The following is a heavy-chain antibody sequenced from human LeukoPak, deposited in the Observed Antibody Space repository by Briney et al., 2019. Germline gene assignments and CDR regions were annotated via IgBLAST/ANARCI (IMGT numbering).Heavy chain of an antibody. V-gene: IGHV4-59*01. CDR1: GGSISSYY. CDR2: IYYSGST. J-gene: IGHJ3*02. Sequence: SETLSLTCTVSGGSISSYYWSWIRQPPGKGLEWIGYIYYSGSTNYNPSLKSRVTISVDTSKNQFSLKLSSVTAADTAVYYCARDLRNAFDIWGQGTMVTVSS. CDR3: ARDLRNAFDI.